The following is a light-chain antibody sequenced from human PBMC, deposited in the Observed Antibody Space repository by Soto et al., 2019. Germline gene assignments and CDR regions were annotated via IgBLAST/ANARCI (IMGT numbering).Light chain of an antibody. V-gene: IGKV3-20*01. CDR3: HQYNNWPRAT. CDR2: GAS. J-gene: IGKJ4*01. CDR1: QSVSSSY. Sequence: EIVLTQSPGTLSLSPGERATLSCRASQSVSSSYLAWYQQKPGQAPRLLIYGASSRATGIPDRISGSGSGTDFTLTISRLEPEDFAVYYCHQYNNWPRATFGGGTKV.